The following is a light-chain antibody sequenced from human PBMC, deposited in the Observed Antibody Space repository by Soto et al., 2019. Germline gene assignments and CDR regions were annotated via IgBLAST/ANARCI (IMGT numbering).Light chain of an antibody. CDR3: QQYGNSPVT. CDR2: GAS. CDR1: QSVSSNY. Sequence: EIVLTQSPCTLSLSPGERATLSCRASQSVSSNYLAWYQQRPGQAPRLLIYGASSRATGIPDRFSGRGSGTDFALTISRLEPEYLAVYYCQQYGNSPVTFSQGTKVASK. V-gene: IGKV3-20*01. J-gene: IGKJ1*01.